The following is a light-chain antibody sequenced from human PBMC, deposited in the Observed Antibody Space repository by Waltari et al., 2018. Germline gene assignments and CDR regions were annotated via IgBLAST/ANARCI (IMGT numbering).Light chain of an antibody. CDR1: SGYSTNI. CDR2: VKSDGSH. J-gene: IGLJ3*02. V-gene: IGLV4-69*01. CDR3: QTGGHGTWV. Sequence: QLVLTQSPSASASLGASVKLTCTLSSGYSTNIIAWLQQQPEKGPRFLMNVKSDGSHNKGVGIPDRFSGSSSGAERYLTISSLQSEDEADYYCQTGGHGTWVFGGGTRLTVL.